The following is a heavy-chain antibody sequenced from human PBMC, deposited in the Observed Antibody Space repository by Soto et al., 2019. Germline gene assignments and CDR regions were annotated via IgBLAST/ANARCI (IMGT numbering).Heavy chain of an antibody. J-gene: IGHJ3*02. CDR3: AIEGGSEGGAFDI. CDR2: ISYDGRDK. D-gene: IGHD2-15*01. Sequence: PGGSLRLSCAASGFTFSSYATHWVRQAPGKGLEWVAFISYDGRDKFYADSVKGRFTISRDNSKNTLYLQMNSLRAEDTAVFYCAIEGGSEGGAFDIWCQGTMLTVSS. CDR1: GFTFSSYA. V-gene: IGHV3-30-3*01.